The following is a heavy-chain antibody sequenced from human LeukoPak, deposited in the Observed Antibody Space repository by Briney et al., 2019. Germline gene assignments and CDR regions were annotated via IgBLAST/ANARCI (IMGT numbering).Heavy chain of an antibody. J-gene: IGHJ4*02. CDR1: GYNFTIYW. CDR2: IYPGDSDT. D-gene: IGHD6-13*01. Sequence: GESLKISCKGSGYNFTIYWIGWVRQVPGKGLEWMGLIYPGDSDTRYSPSFQGQVTFSVDASISTAYLQLSGLRASDTAIYYCVRFGLTSSLDYWGQGTLVTVSS. V-gene: IGHV5-51*01. CDR3: VRFGLTSSLDY.